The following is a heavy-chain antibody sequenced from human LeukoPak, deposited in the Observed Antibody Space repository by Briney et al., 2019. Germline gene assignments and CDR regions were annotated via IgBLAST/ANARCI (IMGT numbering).Heavy chain of an antibody. V-gene: IGHV4-4*02. J-gene: IGHJ4*02. Sequence: PSETLSLTCAASGGTMSSNKWRCGVRQPPGKGQEGIGEIYHSGSTNYTQSVKSRITISGDKSKNQVPLNLSTVTAEDTAMYYCATSSVMNEYCLDYWAQGALFTVSS. CDR2: IYHSGST. CDR3: ATSSVMNEYCLDY. D-gene: IGHD1-1*01. CDR1: GGTMSSNKW.